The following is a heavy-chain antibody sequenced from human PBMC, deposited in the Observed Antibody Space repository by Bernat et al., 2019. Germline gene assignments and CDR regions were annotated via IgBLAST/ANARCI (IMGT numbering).Heavy chain of an antibody. CDR3: AGVGGEVIIFSDY. CDR2: ISAYNGNT. D-gene: IGHD3-10*01. Sequence: QAQLVQSGAEVKKPGASVKVSCKASGYTFTSYGISWVRQAPGQGLEWMGWISAYNGNTKYAQKFQGRVSMTTYTSTNTAYMDLRSLKFDDTAVYYCAGVGGEVIIFSDYWGQGTLVTVSS. CDR1: GYTFTSYG. J-gene: IGHJ4*02. V-gene: IGHV1-18*01.